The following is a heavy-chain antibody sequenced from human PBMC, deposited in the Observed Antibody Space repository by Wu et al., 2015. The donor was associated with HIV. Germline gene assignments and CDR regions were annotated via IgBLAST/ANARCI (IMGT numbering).Heavy chain of an antibody. Sequence: VQLVQSGGEVKKPGASVKVACKTSGYIFSDYGINWVRQAPGQGLEWMGWISAYNGNTKYSQKFQGRVNMTTDKSTSTAYMEVRSLRSDDTAVYYCATGGSYSTRPLDYWGQGTLVTVSS. J-gene: IGHJ4*02. CDR3: ATGGSYSTRPLDY. V-gene: IGHV1-18*01. CDR1: GYIFSDYG. D-gene: IGHD1-26*01. CDR2: ISAYNGNT.